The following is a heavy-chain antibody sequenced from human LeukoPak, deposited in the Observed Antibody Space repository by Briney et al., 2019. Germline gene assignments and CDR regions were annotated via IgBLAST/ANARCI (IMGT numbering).Heavy chain of an antibody. CDR3: ARGNSSSPYYFDY. V-gene: IGHV4-34*01. CDR1: GGSFSGYY. D-gene: IGHD6-6*01. CDR2: INHSGST. Sequence: SETLSLTCAVYGGSFSGYYWSWIRQPPGKGLEWIGEINHSGSTNYNPSLKSRVTISVDTSKNQFSLKLSSVTAADTAMYYCARGNSSSPYYFDYWGQGTLVTVSS. J-gene: IGHJ4*02.